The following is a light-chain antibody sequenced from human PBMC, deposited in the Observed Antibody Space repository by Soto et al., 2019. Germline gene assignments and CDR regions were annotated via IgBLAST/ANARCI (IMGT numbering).Light chain of an antibody. J-gene: IGKJ1*01. CDR3: QQYGSSPRT. CDR1: QSVSSN. Sequence: EIVLTQSPGTLSLSPGERATLSCRASQSVSSNLAWYQHKPGQAPRLLIFGASTRATGIPVRFSGSGSGTDFTLTISRLEPEDFAVYYCQQYGSSPRTFGQGTKVDIK. V-gene: IGKV3-20*01. CDR2: GAS.